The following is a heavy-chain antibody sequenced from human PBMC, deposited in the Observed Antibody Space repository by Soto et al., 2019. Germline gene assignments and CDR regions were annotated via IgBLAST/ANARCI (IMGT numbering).Heavy chain of an antibody. CDR2: ISGSAGST. V-gene: IGHV3-23*01. CDR3: XXXXXXXXXXXAXXI. CDR1: GFIFSTYD. Sequence: EVQLLESGGGLVQPGGSLRLSCAASGFIFSTYDMSWVRQAXGKGLEWVSTISGSAGSTKYXDSVKGRFTISRDNXXXXXXXXXXXXXXXXXXXXXXXXXXXXXXXXXAXXIWGXGTMVTVSS. J-gene: IGHJ3*02.